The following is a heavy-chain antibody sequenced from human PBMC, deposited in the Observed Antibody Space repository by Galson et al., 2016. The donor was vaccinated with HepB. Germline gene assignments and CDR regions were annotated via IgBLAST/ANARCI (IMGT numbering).Heavy chain of an antibody. CDR1: DNTFSKDY. D-gene: IGHD3-3*01. Sequence: SVKVSCKASDNTFSKDYIHWVRQAPGQGLQWLGTIHPSGAYTTYAQRFDGRVTMTRDTATNTVYMELRALTSKDTAVYYCASANYNLWTGYYSGLDHWGQGTLVTVSS. V-gene: IGHV1-46*01. CDR2: IHPSGAYT. CDR3: ASANYNLWTGYYSGLDH. J-gene: IGHJ4*02.